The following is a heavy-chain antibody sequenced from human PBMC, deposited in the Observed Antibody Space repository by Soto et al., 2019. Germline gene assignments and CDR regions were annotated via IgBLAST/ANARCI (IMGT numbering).Heavy chain of an antibody. Sequence: AASVKVSCKASGYTFTDFNINWVRQATGQGLEWLGWMNPKSGNTGYAQKFRGRVAMSTDSSISTAYMDLHSLTSDDTAVYYCERVLRYFDGVIDSWGQGTLVTVSS. CDR3: ERVLRYFDGVIDS. J-gene: IGHJ4*02. V-gene: IGHV1-8*01. D-gene: IGHD3-9*01. CDR2: MNPKSGNT. CDR1: GYTFTDFN.